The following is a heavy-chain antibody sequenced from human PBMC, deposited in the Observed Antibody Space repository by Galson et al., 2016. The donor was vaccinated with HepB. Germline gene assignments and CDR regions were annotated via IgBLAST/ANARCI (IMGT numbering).Heavy chain of an antibody. CDR1: GGSISSGDYY. CDR2: ISYSGST. J-gene: IGHJ4*02. V-gene: IGHV4-31*03. Sequence: TLSLTCTVSGGSISSGDYYWSWIRQHPGKGLEWIGYISYSGSTYYNPSLKSRVTISVDTSKNQFSLKLSSVTAADTAVYYCAGVGRLDCWRGFYVPPFDFWGQGTLVTVSS. D-gene: IGHD3-3*01. CDR3: AGVGRLDCWRGFYVPPFDF.